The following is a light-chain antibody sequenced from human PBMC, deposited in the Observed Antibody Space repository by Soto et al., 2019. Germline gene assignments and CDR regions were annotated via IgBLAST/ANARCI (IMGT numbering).Light chain of an antibody. CDR1: QSVSAF. Sequence: EIVLTQSPATLSLSPGERAALSCRASQSVSAFLAWYQQKPGQAPRLLIYGASNRATGIPARFSGSGSGTDFTLTISSLEPEDFAVYYWQQHYTWPLTFGGGTKLEIK. CDR2: GAS. J-gene: IGKJ4*01. CDR3: QQHYTWPLT. V-gene: IGKV3-11*01.